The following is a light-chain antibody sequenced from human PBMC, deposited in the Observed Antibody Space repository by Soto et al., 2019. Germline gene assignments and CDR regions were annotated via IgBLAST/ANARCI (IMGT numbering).Light chain of an antibody. CDR3: QQYGSSPGT. J-gene: IGKJ1*01. Sequence: EIVLTQSPGTLSLSPGERATLSCRASQSVSSSYLAWYQQKPGQAPRLLIYGASSRATGIPDRFSGSGSGTDFTLPISRLEPEDFAVYYCQQYGSSPGTFGQGTKVDIK. V-gene: IGKV3-20*01. CDR1: QSVSSSY. CDR2: GAS.